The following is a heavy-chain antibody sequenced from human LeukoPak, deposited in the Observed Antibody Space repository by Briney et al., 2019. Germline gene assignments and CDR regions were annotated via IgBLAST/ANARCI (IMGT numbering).Heavy chain of an antibody. Sequence: GGSLRLSCAASGFTFSSYWMHWVRQAPGKGLVWVSRINTDGSSTNYADSVKGRFTISRDNAKNTLYLQMNSLRAEDTAVYYCARDSSRYLGIKMDVWGKGTTVTVSS. V-gene: IGHV3-74*01. CDR2: INTDGSST. CDR3: ARDSSRYLGIKMDV. J-gene: IGHJ6*04. CDR1: GFTFSSYW. D-gene: IGHD3-16*01.